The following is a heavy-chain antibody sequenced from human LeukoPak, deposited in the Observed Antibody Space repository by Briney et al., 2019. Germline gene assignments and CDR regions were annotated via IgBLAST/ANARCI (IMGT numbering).Heavy chain of an antibody. CDR2: IIPIFGTA. V-gene: IGHV1-69*05. Sequence: SVKVSCKASGGTFSSYAISWVRQAPGQGLEWMGGIIPIFGTANYAQKFQGRVTITTDESTSTAYMELSSLRSEDTAVYYCARAATELTDNNWFDPWVQGTLVTVSS. J-gene: IGHJ5*02. CDR1: GGTFSSYA. D-gene: IGHD2-15*01. CDR3: ARAATELTDNNWFDP.